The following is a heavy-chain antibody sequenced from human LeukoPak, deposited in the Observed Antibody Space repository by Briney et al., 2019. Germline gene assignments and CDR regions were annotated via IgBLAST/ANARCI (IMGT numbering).Heavy chain of an antibody. CDR2: ISSSSSYI. V-gene: IGHV3-21*01. CDR1: GFTFSSYS. J-gene: IGHJ4*02. D-gene: IGHD6-19*01. Sequence: GGSLRLSCAASGFTFSSYSMNWVRQAPGKGLEWVSSISSSSSYIYYADSMKGRFTISRDNAKNSLYLQMNSLRAEDTAVYYCARGRRIAVAGYFDYWGQGTLVTVSS. CDR3: ARGRRIAVAGYFDY.